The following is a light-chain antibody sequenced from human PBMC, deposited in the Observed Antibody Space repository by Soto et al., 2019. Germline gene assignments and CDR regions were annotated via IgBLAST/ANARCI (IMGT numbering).Light chain of an antibody. CDR1: SXDVGGYNY. V-gene: IGLV2-14*01. J-gene: IGLJ1*01. CDR3: SSYTTSSTLV. Sequence: QSALTQPASVSASPGQSGTISCAGTSXDVGGYNYVSWYQQRPGRAPKLMIYEVTYRPSGVSNRFSGSKSGNTASLTISGLQAEDEADYYCSSYTTSSTLVFGTGTKVTVL. CDR2: EVT.